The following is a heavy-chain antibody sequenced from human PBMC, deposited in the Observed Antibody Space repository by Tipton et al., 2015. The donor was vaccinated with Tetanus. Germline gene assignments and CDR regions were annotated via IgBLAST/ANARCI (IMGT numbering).Heavy chain of an antibody. CDR2: IYYSGST. Sequence: TLSLTCTVSGGSISSGDYYWSWIRQPPGKGLEWIGYIYYSGSTYYNPSLKSRVTISVDTSKNQFSLKLHSVSAADTAVYYCARVESDGSGTNYNFYYMDVWGKGTTVTVSS. D-gene: IGHD3-10*01. CDR1: GGSISSGDYY. V-gene: IGHV4-30-4*08. CDR3: ARVESDGSGTNYNFYYMDV. J-gene: IGHJ6*03.